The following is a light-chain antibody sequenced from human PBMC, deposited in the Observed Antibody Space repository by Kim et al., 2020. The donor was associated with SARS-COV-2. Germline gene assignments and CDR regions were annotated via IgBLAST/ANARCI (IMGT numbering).Light chain of an antibody. J-gene: IGKJ2*01. CDR1: QGISNY. CDR3: LQQKRFPYT. Sequence: DIQMTQSPSAMSASVGDRVTITCRASQGISNYLAWFQQKPGKVPERLIYAASNLQSGVPSRFSGSGSGTEFTLTISSLQPEDFATYYGLQQKRFPYTFGQGTRLEI. V-gene: IGKV1-17*03. CDR2: AAS.